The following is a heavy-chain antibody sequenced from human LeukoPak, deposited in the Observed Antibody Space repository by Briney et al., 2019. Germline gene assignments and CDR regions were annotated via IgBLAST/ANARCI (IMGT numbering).Heavy chain of an antibody. Sequence: PGGSLRLSCAASGFTFSSYAMSWVRQAPGKGLEWVSAISGSGGSTYYADSVKGRFTISRDNSKNTLYLQINSLRAEDTAVYYCAKGTSFGYSSGWYYRKTTYYFDYWGQGTLVTVSS. CDR3: AKGTSFGYSSGWYYRKTTYYFDY. D-gene: IGHD6-13*01. V-gene: IGHV3-23*01. CDR1: GFTFSSYA. J-gene: IGHJ4*02. CDR2: ISGSGGST.